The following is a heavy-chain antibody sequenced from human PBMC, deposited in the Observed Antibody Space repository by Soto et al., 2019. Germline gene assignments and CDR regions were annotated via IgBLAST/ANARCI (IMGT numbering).Heavy chain of an antibody. J-gene: IGHJ6*02. CDR3: ASSLGARYCSGGSCSRGYYYGMDV. CDR1: GGSFSGYY. Sequence: PSETLSLTCAVYGGSFSGYYWSWIRQPPGKGLEWIGEINHSGSTNYNPSLKSRVTISVDTSKNQFSLKLSSVTAADTAVYYCASSLGARYCSGGSCSRGYYYGMDVWGQGTTVTVSS. CDR2: INHSGST. D-gene: IGHD2-15*01. V-gene: IGHV4-34*01.